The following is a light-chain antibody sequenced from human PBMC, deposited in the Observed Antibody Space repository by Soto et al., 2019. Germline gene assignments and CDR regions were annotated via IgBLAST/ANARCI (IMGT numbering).Light chain of an antibody. CDR1: RSNIGRNF. V-gene: IGLV1-47*01. CDR3: AAWDDTLDAQV. J-gene: IGLJ3*02. Sequence: QSVLTQSPSASGTPGQRVTISCSGSRSNIGRNFAYWYQHVPGTAPRLLIQRNNERPSGVPDRFSSSKSGTSVSLAISGLRSDDEATYYCAAWDDTLDAQVFGGGTKVTVL. CDR2: RNN.